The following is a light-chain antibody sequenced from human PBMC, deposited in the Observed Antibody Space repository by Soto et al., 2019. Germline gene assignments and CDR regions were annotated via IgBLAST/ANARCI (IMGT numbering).Light chain of an antibody. V-gene: IGKV3-20*01. CDR2: AAS. Sequence: IVFRQSPGTLSLSPGDRATLPCRASQTIRSTYLAWYQQKPGQAPRLLIYAASTRATGIPDRFRGSGSGTDFTLTISRLEPEDFAVYYCQQYGSSPKTFGQGTKVDI. CDR3: QQYGSSPKT. J-gene: IGKJ1*01. CDR1: QTIRSTY.